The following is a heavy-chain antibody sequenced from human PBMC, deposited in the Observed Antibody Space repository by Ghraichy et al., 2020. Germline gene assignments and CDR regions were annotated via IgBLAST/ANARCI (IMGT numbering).Heavy chain of an antibody. V-gene: IGHV4-61*01. J-gene: IGHJ4*02. D-gene: IGHD6-19*01. CDR3: ARYSSGWYDYFDY. Sequence: SETLSLTCTVSGGSVSSGSYYWSWIRQPPGKGLEWIGYIYYSGSTNYNPSLKSRVTISVDTSKNQFSLKLSSVTAADTAVYYCARYSSGWYDYFDYWGQGTLVTVSS. CDR1: GGSVSSGSYY. CDR2: IYYSGST.